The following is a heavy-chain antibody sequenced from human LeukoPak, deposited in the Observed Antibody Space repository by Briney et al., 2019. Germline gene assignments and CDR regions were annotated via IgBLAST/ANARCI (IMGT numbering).Heavy chain of an antibody. Sequence: GASVKVSCKVSGYTLTELSMHWVRQAPGQGLEWMGIINPSGGSTSYAQKLQGRVTMTRDTSTSTVYMELSSLRSEDTAVYYCARVGGEDYWGQGTLVTVSS. CDR3: ARVGGEDY. CDR2: INPSGGST. D-gene: IGHD3-10*01. J-gene: IGHJ4*02. CDR1: GYTLTELS. V-gene: IGHV1-46*01.